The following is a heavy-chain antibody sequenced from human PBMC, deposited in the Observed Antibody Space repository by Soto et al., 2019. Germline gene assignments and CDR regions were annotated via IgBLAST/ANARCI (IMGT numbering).Heavy chain of an antibody. CDR2: ISYDGSNK. CDR3: AKEGYCGGDCYANWFDP. CDR1: GFTFSSYG. Sequence: QVQLVESGGGVVQPGRSLRLSCAASGFTFSSYGMHWVRQAPGKGLEWVAVISYDGSNKYYADSVKGRFTISRDNSKNTLYLQMNNLRAEDTAVYYCAKEGYCGGDCYANWFDPWGQGTLVTVSS. V-gene: IGHV3-30*18. J-gene: IGHJ5*02. D-gene: IGHD2-21*02.